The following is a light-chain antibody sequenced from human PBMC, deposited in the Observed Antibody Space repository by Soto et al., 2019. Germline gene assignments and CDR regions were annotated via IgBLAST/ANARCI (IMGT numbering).Light chain of an antibody. J-gene: IGKJ4*01. CDR3: QQRNNWL. V-gene: IGKV3-11*01. CDR2: DAS. Sequence: EVVLTQSPATLSLSPGERATLSCRASQNIVSYLAWYQQKPGQAPRLLIYDASNRATGIPARFSGSGSGTDFTLTISSLEPEDFAVYPPQQRNNWLFGGGTNVDIK. CDR1: QNIVSY.